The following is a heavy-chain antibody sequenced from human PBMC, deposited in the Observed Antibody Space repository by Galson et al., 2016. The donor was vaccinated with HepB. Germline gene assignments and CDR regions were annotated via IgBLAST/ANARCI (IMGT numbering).Heavy chain of an antibody. J-gene: IGHJ3*01. V-gene: IGHV3-23*01. CDR2: ISGSAGNT. CDR1: GFTFSSYA. CDR3: EKRQKPQQQLAPDAFDV. D-gene: IGHD6-13*01. Sequence: SLRLSCAASGFTFSSYAMSWVRQAPGKGLEWVSTISGSAGNTYYADSVEGRFTISRDNSKNTLSLQLNSLSAEDPAVYYCEKRQKPQQQLAPDAFDVWGQGTLVTVSS.